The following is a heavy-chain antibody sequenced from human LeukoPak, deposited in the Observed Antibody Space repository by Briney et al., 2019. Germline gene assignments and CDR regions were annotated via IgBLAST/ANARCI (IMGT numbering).Heavy chain of an antibody. D-gene: IGHD3-16*01. V-gene: IGHV1-69*05. CDR3: ARRGNMITGGTADY. Sequence: SVKVSCKASGGTFSSYAISWVRQAPGQGLEWMGGIIPIFGTANYAQKLQGRVTMTTDTSTSTAYMELRSLRSDDTAVYYCARRGNMITGGTADYWGQGTLVTVSS. J-gene: IGHJ4*02. CDR2: IIPIFGTA. CDR1: GGTFSSYA.